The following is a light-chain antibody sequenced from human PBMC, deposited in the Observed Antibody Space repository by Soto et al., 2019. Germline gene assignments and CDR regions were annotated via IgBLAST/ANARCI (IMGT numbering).Light chain of an antibody. CDR3: LQDYNYPRT. CDR1: QGIRSD. V-gene: IGKV1-6*01. J-gene: IGKJ1*01. Sequence: AIQMTQSPSSLSASVGDRVTITCRASQGIRSDLGWYQQKPGKAPKLLIYGASSLDSGAPSRFSGSGSGTDFSSTIRSLQPEDFETCDCLQDYNYPRTFGRGTRVEVK. CDR2: GAS.